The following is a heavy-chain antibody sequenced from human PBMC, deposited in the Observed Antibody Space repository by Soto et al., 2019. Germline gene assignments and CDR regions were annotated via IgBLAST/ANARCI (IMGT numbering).Heavy chain of an antibody. Sequence: EVQLLESGGGLVQPGGSLRLSCAASRFTFSNYGMTWVRQAPGKGLEWVSGMSRDGGVTDYTDSVKGRFTISRDISKNTLYLQMNSLRAEDTAVYYCAKIDKFNPQSSGWANRFDYWGQGTLVTVSS. V-gene: IGHV3-23*01. CDR2: MSRDGGVT. CDR1: RFTFSNYG. D-gene: IGHD6-19*01. J-gene: IGHJ4*02. CDR3: AKIDKFNPQSSGWANRFDY.